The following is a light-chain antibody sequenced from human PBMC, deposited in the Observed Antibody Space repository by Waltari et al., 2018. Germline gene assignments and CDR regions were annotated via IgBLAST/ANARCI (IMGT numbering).Light chain of an antibody. J-gene: IGKJ1*01. CDR1: QSIGRG. Sequence: DIQMTQSPSTLSASVGDRVTITCRPRQSIGRGLAWYQQKPGKAPKLLIYDVSTLESGVPSRFSGRGSASEFTLTISALQPDDFATYYCQQYNDFWRTFGQGTKVDIK. V-gene: IGKV1-5*01. CDR3: QQYNDFWRT. CDR2: DVS.